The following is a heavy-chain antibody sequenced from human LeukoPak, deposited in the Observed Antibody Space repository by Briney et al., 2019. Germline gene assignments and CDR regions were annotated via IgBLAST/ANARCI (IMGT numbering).Heavy chain of an antibody. D-gene: IGHD1-14*01. CDR3: AREGSSRYGFDH. V-gene: IGHV3-7*04. CDR1: GFTFSNYW. Sequence: GGSLRLSCAASGFTFSNYWMTWVRQAPGKGLEWVANIKQGGSEKYYVDSVKGRFTISKDDAKNSLYLQMSSLKAEDTAVYYCAREGSSRYGFDHWGQGTLVTVSS. CDR2: IKQGGSEK. J-gene: IGHJ4*02.